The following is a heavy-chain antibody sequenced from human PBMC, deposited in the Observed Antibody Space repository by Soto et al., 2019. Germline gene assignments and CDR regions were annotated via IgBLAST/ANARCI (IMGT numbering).Heavy chain of an antibody. CDR1: GFTFSNYG. D-gene: IGHD4-17*01. Sequence: QVQLVESGGGVVQPGRSLRLSCAASGFTFSNYGMHWVRQAPGKGVEWVAVISYHGSDKYYADSVKGRFTISRDNSKNTLYLQMDSLRAEDTDVYYCAKDHLTTTVTTVGYWGQGTLVTVSS. J-gene: IGHJ4*02. CDR3: AKDHLTTTVTTVGY. CDR2: ISYHGSDK. V-gene: IGHV3-30*18.